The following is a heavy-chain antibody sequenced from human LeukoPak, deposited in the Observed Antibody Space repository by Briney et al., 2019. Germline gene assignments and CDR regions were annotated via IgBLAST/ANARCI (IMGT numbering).Heavy chain of an antibody. D-gene: IGHD4/OR15-4a*01. Sequence: GGSLRLSCAASGFTVFNYWMSWVHQAPGKGLEWVANINLDGSQKYYVDSLKGRFTISRDNAKNSLYLQMNSLRAEDTAVYYCARDVDYANPRHDYWGQGTLVTVSS. CDR1: GFTVFNYW. J-gene: IGHJ4*02. V-gene: IGHV3-7*01. CDR3: ARDVDYANPRHDY. CDR2: INLDGSQK.